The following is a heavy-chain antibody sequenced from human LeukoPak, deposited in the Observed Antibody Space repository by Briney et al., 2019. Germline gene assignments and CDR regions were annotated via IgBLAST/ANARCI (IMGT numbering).Heavy chain of an antibody. J-gene: IGHJ6*04. D-gene: IGHD6-13*01. CDR1: GFTFSSYA. Sequence: GGSLRLSCAASGFTFSSYAMHWVRQAPGKGLEWVAVISYDGSNKYYADSVKGRFTISRDNSKNTLYLQMNSLRAEDTAVYYCARGGDPIADDDYYYYGMDVWGKGTTVTVSS. V-gene: IGHV3-30*04. CDR3: ARGGDPIADDDYYYYGMDV. CDR2: ISYDGSNK.